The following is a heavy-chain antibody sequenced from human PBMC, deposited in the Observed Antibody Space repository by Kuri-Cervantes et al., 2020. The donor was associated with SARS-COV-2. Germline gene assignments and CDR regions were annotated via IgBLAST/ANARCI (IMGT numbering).Heavy chain of an antibody. Sequence: ETLSLTCAASGFTFSTYSMNWVRQAPGKGLEWVSYISSGSSTIYYADSVKGRFTTSRDNARNSLYLQMNSLRAEDTAVYYCARDPHITLIRGAYFDLWGRGTLVTVSS. CDR2: ISSGSSTI. D-gene: IGHD3-10*01. CDR3: ARDPHITLIRGAYFDL. CDR1: GFTFSTYS. J-gene: IGHJ2*01. V-gene: IGHV3-48*01.